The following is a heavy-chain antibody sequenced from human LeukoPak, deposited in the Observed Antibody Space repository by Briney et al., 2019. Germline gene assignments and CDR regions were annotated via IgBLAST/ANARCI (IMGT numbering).Heavy chain of an antibody. CDR1: GGSFSGYY. CDR2: ISHSGST. V-gene: IGHV4-34*01. Sequence: SETLSLTCAVYGGSFSGYYWSWIRQPPGKGLEWIGEISHSGSTNYNPSLKSRVTISVDTSKNQFSLKLSSVTAADTAVYYCARGLRYSSALGYWGQGTLVTVSS. J-gene: IGHJ4*02. D-gene: IGHD6-19*01. CDR3: ARGLRYSSALGY.